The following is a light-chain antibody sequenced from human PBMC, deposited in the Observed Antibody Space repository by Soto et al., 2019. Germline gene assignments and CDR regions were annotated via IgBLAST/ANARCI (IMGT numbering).Light chain of an antibody. V-gene: IGKV3-11*01. CDR1: QSVSSY. CDR2: DAS. Sequence: EIVLTQSPATLSLSPGERATLSCRASQSVSSYLAWYQQKPGQAPRLLIYDASNSATGIPARFSAGGSGTDFTLTISILEPEDSAVYYCQQRGNWITFGPGTRLEIK. J-gene: IGKJ5*01. CDR3: QQRGNWIT.